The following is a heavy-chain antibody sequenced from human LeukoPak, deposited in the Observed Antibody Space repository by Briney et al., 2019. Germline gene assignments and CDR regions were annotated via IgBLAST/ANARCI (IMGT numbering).Heavy chain of an antibody. CDR1: GYTFTGYY. J-gene: IGHJ4*02. CDR3: ARANALHCSSTSCPFDY. V-gene: IGHV1-2*04. CDR2: INPNSGGT. Sequence: GASVKVSCQASGYTFTGYYMHWVRQAPGQGLEWMGWINPNSGGTYSAQKFQGWVTMTRDTSISTAYMELSRLTSDDTAVYYCARANALHCSSTSCPFDYWGQGTLVTVSS. D-gene: IGHD2-2*01.